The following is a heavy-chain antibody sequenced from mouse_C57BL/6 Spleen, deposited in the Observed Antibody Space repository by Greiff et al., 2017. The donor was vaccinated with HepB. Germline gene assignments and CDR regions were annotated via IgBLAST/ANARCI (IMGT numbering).Heavy chain of an antibody. D-gene: IGHD2-1*01. J-gene: IGHJ4*01. V-gene: IGHV14-1*01. CDR3: TRGGIYYKAMDY. Sequence: VQLQQSGAELVRPGASVKLSCTASGFNIKDYYMHWVKQRPEQGLEWIGRIDPEDGDTEYAPKFQGKATMTADTSSNTAYLQLSSLTSEDTAVYYCTRGGIYYKAMDYWGQGTSVTVSS. CDR1: GFNIKDYY. CDR2: IDPEDGDT.